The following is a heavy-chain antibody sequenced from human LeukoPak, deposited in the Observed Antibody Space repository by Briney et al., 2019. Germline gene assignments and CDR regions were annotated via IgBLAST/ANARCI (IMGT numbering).Heavy chain of an antibody. CDR1: EFTFSNYW. V-gene: IGHV3-7*05. Sequence: GGSLRLSCAVSEFTFSNYWMSWVRQAPGKGLEGGANINQDGSEKYYVDSVKGRFTISRDNAKNSLYLQMSSLRAEATAVYYCVTGGYYFGYWGQGALVTVSS. J-gene: IGHJ4*02. CDR3: VTGGYYFGY. CDR2: INQDGSEK.